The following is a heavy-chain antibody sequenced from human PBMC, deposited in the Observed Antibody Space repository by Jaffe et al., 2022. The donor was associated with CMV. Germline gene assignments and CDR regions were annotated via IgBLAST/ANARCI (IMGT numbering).Heavy chain of an antibody. CDR1: GGSISSGGYY. J-gene: IGHJ6*02. D-gene: IGHD1-1*01. V-gene: IGHV4-31*03. Sequence: QVQLQESGPGLVKPSQTLSLTCTVSGGSISSGGYYWSWIRQHPGKGLEWIGYIYYSGSTYYNPSLKSRVTISVDTSKNQFSLKLSSVTAADTAVYYCAREMKVNPVEYGMDVWGQGTTVTVSS. CDR3: AREMKVNPVEYGMDV. CDR2: IYYSGST.